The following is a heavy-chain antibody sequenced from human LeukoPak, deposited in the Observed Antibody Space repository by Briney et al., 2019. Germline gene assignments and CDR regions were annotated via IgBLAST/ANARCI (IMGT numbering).Heavy chain of an antibody. J-gene: IGHJ6*03. Sequence: SETLSLTCAVYGGSFSGYCWSWIRQPPGKGLEWIGEINHSGSTNYNPSLKSRVTMSVDTSKNQFPLKLSSVTAADTAVYYCARGQYIYGDYRCYMDVWGKGTTVTISS. CDR2: INHSGST. D-gene: IGHD4-17*01. CDR1: GGSFSGYC. CDR3: ARGQYIYGDYRCYMDV. V-gene: IGHV4-34*01.